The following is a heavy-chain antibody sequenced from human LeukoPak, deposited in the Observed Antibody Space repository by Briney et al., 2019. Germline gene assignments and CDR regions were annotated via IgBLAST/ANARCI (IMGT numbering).Heavy chain of an antibody. CDR3: TTDDPMGIPTDYYYGMDV. CDR1: GFTFSSYW. J-gene: IGHJ6*02. Sequence: PGGSLRLSCAASGFTFSSYWMSWVRQAPGKGLEWVANIKQDGSEKYYVDSVKGRFTISRDNAKNSLYLQMNSLRAEDTAVYYCTTDDPMGIPTDYYYGMDVWGQGTTVTVSS. CDR2: IKQDGSEK. V-gene: IGHV3-7*03. D-gene: IGHD4-11*01.